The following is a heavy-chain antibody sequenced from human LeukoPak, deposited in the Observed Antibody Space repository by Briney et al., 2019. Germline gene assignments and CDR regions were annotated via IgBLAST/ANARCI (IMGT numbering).Heavy chain of an antibody. CDR2: INPNSGGT. J-gene: IGHJ6*03. CDR1: GYAFTDYY. D-gene: IGHD6-13*01. CDR3: ARGVSSSWYIHYYYMDV. V-gene: IGHV1-2*02. Sequence: ASVKVSCKASGYAFTDYYMHWVRQAPGQGLEWMGWINPNSGGTNYGQKFQGRVTMTRDTSISTAYMELSRLRSDDTAVYYCARGVSSSWYIHYYYMDVWGKGTTVTVSS.